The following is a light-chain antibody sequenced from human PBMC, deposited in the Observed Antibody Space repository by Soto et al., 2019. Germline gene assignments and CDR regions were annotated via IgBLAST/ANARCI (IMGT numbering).Light chain of an antibody. J-gene: IGLJ1*01. V-gene: IGLV1-44*01. CDR3: GAWDDILNAEV. CDR1: SSNIGSNT. Sequence: TRPLSSSGTHGHGATISCSGSSSNIGSNTVNWYQQLPGTAPKLLIYSNNQRPSGVPDRFSGSKSGTSAFLAISGLQSEDERDYYCGAWDDILNAEVFG. CDR2: SNN.